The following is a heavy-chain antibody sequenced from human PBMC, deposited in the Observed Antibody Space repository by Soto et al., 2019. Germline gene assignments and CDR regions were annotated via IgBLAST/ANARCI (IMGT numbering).Heavy chain of an antibody. CDR1: GFSLSTEYVG. D-gene: IGHD6-6*01. CDR2: IYWDDDK. J-gene: IGHJ4*02. CDR3: ARSKYSISSFDY. V-gene: IGHV2-5*02. Sequence: SGPTLVNPTQTLTLTCTFSGFSLSTEYVGVGWIRQPPGKALDWLAVIYWDDDKRYSPSLKSRLTITKDTSKNQVLLTMTNMDPVDTATYFCARSKYSISSFDYWGQGALVTVSS.